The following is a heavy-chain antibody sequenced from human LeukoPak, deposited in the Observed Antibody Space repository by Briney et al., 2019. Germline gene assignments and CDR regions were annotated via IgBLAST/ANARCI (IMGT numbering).Heavy chain of an antibody. Sequence: ASVKVSCKASGYTFTSYFMHWVRQAPGQGLEWMGIINPSGGNTNYAQKFQGRVTMTRDMSTSTVYMDLSSLRSEDTAVYYCARGYSYGGYYYYYMDVWGKGTTVTISS. V-gene: IGHV1-46*01. D-gene: IGHD5-18*01. CDR2: INPSGGNT. J-gene: IGHJ6*03. CDR1: GYTFTSYF. CDR3: ARGYSYGGYYYYYMDV.